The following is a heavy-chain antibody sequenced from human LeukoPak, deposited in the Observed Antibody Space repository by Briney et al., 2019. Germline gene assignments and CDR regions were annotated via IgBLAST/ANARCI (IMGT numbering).Heavy chain of an antibody. V-gene: IGHV3-53*01. CDR2: IYSGGLT. CDR3: AREPLTGYYGFDY. D-gene: IGHD3-9*01. J-gene: IGHJ4*02. CDR1: GFTVSSHF. Sequence: PGGSLRLSCVVSGFTVSSHFMSWVRQAPGKGLEWVSVIYSGGLTYYADSVKGRFTISRDNSRNTLYLQMNSLRAEDTAVYYCAREPLTGYYGFDYWGQGTLVTVSS.